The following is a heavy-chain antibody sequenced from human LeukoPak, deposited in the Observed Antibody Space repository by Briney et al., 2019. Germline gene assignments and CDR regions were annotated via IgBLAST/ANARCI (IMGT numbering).Heavy chain of an antibody. CDR1: GFTFSTYC. Sequence: GGSLRLSCAASGFTFSTYCMSWVRQAPGKGLEWVSSISSSSSYIYYADSVKGRFTISRDNAKNSLYLQMNSLRAEDTAVYYCARGTRNNLDSGWYLYYYYYMDVWGKGTTVTVSS. D-gene: IGHD6-19*01. CDR3: ARGTRNNLDSGWYLYYYYYMDV. CDR2: ISSSSSYI. V-gene: IGHV3-21*01. J-gene: IGHJ6*03.